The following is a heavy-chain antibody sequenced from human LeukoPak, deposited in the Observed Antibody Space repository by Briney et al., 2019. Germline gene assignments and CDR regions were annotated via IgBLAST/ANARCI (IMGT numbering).Heavy chain of an antibody. Sequence: GGSLRLSCAASGFTFSSYGMHWVRQAPGKGLEWVAFIRYDGSNKYYADSVKGRFIISRDNSRNTLHLQMNNLKTEDTAFYYCAAFITTKLDYWGQGILVTVSS. V-gene: IGHV3-30*02. J-gene: IGHJ4*02. CDR3: AAFITTKLDY. D-gene: IGHD3-22*01. CDR1: GFTFSSYG. CDR2: IRYDGSNK.